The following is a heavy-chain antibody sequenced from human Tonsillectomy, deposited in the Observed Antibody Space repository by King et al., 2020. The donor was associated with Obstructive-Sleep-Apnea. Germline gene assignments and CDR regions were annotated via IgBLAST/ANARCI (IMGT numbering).Heavy chain of an antibody. CDR1: GGSISISSYY. V-gene: IGHV4-39*07. D-gene: IGHD3-10*01. J-gene: IGHJ3*02. Sequence: QLQESGPGLVKPSETLSLTCTFSGGSISISSYYWGWIRQPPGKGLEWIGSIYYSGRTYYNPSLKSRVTISVDTSKNQFSLKLSSVTAADTAVYYCSRGGGVLLWFGANDAFDIWGQGTMVTVSS. CDR3: SRGGGVLLWFGANDAFDI. CDR2: IYYSGRT.